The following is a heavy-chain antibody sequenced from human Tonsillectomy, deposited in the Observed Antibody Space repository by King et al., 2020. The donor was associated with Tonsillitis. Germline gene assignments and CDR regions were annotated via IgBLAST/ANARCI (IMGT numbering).Heavy chain of an antibody. Sequence: QLQESGPGLVKPSETLSLTCTVSGGSISRYYWSWIWQPPGKGLEWIGYIFYSESAFYNPSLRRRVSISMAPSKNQFSLRLSSVTAADTAVYYCAREGGKYSGYDYWGQGTLVTVSS. D-gene: IGHD5-12*01. CDR1: GGSISRYY. J-gene: IGHJ4*02. CDR2: IFYSESA. CDR3: AREGGKYSGYDY. V-gene: IGHV4-59*01.